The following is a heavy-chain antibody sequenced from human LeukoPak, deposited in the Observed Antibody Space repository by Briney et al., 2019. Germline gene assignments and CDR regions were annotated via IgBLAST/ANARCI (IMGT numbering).Heavy chain of an antibody. J-gene: IGHJ5*02. CDR1: GFTFSSYL. CDR3: ARDLTTSDGNWFDP. CDR2: INSDGSST. Sequence: GGSLRLSCAASGFTFSSYLMHWVRQAPGKGLVWVSRINSDGSSTNYADSVKGRFTISRDNAKNTLYLQMNSLRAEDTAVYYCARDLTTSDGNWFDPWGQGTLVTVSS. D-gene: IGHD4-11*01. V-gene: IGHV3-74*01.